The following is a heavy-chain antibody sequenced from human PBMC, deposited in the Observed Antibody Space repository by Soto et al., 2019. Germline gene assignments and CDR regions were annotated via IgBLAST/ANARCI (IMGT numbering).Heavy chain of an antibody. J-gene: IGHJ4*02. CDR3: ARGVDSWSGYLF. CDR1: GGSFDGYY. Sequence: SETLSLTCALYGGSFDGYYCIFIRQSPGKWLEWIVEIHHSGSTKYNPSLKSRVSLSVDTSTKQFSLKMTSMTAADRGVYYCARGVDSWSGYLFWGQGTPVTVSS. CDR2: IHHSGST. D-gene: IGHD3-3*01. V-gene: IGHV4-34*01.